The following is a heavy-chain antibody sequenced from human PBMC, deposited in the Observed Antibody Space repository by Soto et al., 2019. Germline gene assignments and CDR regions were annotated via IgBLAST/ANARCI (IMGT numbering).Heavy chain of an antibody. V-gene: IGHV1-69*02. D-gene: IGHD2-8*01. CDR3: ATSYDNTNFDY. J-gene: IGHJ4*02. CDR2: IIPILVIA. CDR1: GGTFSSYT. Sequence: QVQLVQSGAEVKKPGSSVKVSCKASGGTFSSYTISWVRQAPGQGLEWMGRIIPILVIANYAQQFQGRVTITGDKSTSTAYMVLSSLRSEDTEVYYCATSYDNTNFDYWGQGTLVTVSS.